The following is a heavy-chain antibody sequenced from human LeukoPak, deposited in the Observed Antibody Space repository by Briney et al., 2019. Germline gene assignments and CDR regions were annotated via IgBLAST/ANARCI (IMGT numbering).Heavy chain of an antibody. V-gene: IGHV1-69*04. CDR1: GYTLTELS. J-gene: IGHJ4*02. Sequence: GASVKVSCKVSGYTLTELSMHWVRQAPGQGLEWMGRIIPILGIANYAQKFQGRVTITADKSTSTAYMELSSLRSEDTAVYYCARGTTVTTHFDYWGQGTLVTVSS. D-gene: IGHD4-17*01. CDR2: IIPILGIA. CDR3: ARGTTVTTHFDY.